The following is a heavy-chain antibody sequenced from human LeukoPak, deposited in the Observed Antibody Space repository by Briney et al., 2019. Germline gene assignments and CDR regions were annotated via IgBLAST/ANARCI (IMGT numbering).Heavy chain of an antibody. CDR2: ISYNGGSK. J-gene: IGHJ6*02. CDR3: AKASELGDFPKYFYYGMDV. V-gene: IGHV3-23*01. Sequence: GGSLRLSCAASGFTFNRYAMSWVRQAPGKGLEWVSGISYNGGSKFYADSVKGRFIISRDNSKNTLFLQLNSLRAEDTGVYYRAKASELGDFPKYFYYGMDVWGQGTTVTVSS. D-gene: IGHD1-14*01. CDR1: GFTFNRYA.